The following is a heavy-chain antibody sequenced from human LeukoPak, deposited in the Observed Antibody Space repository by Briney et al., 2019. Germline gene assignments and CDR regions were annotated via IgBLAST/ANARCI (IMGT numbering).Heavy chain of an antibody. CDR3: AAVGGYVYY. J-gene: IGHJ4*02. CDR1: GGSISSGSYY. D-gene: IGHD5-12*01. V-gene: IGHV4-61*02. Sequence: SETLSLTCTVSGGSISSGSYYWSWIRQPAGKGLEWIGRIYTSGSTNYNPSLKSRVTISVDTSKNQFSLKLSSVTAADTAVYYCAAVGGYVYYWGQGTLVTVSS. CDR2: IYTSGST.